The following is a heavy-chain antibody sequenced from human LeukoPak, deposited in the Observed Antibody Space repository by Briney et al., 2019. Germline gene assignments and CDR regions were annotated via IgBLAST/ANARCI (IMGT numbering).Heavy chain of an antibody. J-gene: IGHJ4*02. CDR3: ARHAPSDTTGWYYFDY. Sequence: SETLSLTCTVSGGSISSGSYYWSWIRQPAGKGLEWIGYIYYSGSTAYNPSLKSRVTISVDTSKSQFSLKLSSVTAADTAVYYCARHAPSDTTGWYYFDYWGQGTLVTVSS. CDR1: GGSISSGSYY. V-gene: IGHV4-61*10. CDR2: IYYSGST. D-gene: IGHD6-19*01.